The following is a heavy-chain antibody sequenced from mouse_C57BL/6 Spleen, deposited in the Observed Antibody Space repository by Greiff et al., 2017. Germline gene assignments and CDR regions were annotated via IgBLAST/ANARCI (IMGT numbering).Heavy chain of an antibody. D-gene: IGHD4-1*01. J-gene: IGHJ3*01. CDR3: ARSPGTGFAY. Sequence: QVQLQQPGAELVRPGSSVKLSCKASGYTFTSYWMHWVKQRPIQGLEWIGNIDPSDSETHYNQKFKDKATLTVDKSSSTAYMQLSSLTSEESAVYYCARSPGTGFAYWGQGTLVTVSA. V-gene: IGHV1-52*01. CDR1: GYTFTSYW. CDR2: IDPSDSET.